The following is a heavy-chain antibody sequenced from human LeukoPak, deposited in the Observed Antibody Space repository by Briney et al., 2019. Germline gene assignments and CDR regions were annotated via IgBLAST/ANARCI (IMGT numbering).Heavy chain of an antibody. D-gene: IGHD4-17*01. CDR3: ARRTTTPPTARDYGHYYGMDV. Sequence: GASVKVSCKASGGTFSSYAISWVRQAPGQGLEWMGGIIPIFGTANYAQKFQGRVTITADESTSTAHMELSSLRSEDTAVYYCARRTTTPPTARDYGHYYGMDVWGQGTTVTVSS. V-gene: IGHV1-69*13. CDR2: IIPIFGTA. CDR1: GGTFSSYA. J-gene: IGHJ6*02.